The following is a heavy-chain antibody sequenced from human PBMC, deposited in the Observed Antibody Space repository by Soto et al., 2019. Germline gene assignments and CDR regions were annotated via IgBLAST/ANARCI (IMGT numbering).Heavy chain of an antibody. CDR2: INHSGST. J-gene: IGHJ4*02. D-gene: IGHD3-3*01. Sequence: SETLSLTCAVYGGSFSGCYWSWIRQPPGKGLEWIGEINHSGSTNYNPSLKSRVTISVDTSKNQFSLKLSSVTAADTAVYYCARSYDFWSRKSFDYWGKGPLVTVSS. CDR3: ARSYDFWSRKSFDY. CDR1: GGSFSGCY. V-gene: IGHV4-34*01.